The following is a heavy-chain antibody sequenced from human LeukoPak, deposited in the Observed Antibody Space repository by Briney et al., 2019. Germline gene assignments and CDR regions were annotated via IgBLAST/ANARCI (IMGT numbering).Heavy chain of an antibody. V-gene: IGHV1-2*02. Sequence: GAPVKVSCKASGYTFTGYYMHWVRQAPGQGLEWMGWINPNSGGTNYAQKFQGGVTMTRDTSISTAYMELSGLRSDDTAVYYCARGQQWLEAFDYWGLGTLVTVSS. CDR3: ARGQQWLEAFDY. CDR2: INPNSGGT. D-gene: IGHD6-19*01. CDR1: GYTFTGYY. J-gene: IGHJ4*02.